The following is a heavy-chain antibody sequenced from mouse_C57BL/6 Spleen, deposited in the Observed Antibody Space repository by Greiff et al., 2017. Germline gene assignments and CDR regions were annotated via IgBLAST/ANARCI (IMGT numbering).Heavy chain of an antibody. J-gene: IGHJ2*01. CDR1: GFTFSSYT. CDR2: ISGGGGNT. CDR3: ARQGLGHFDY. Sequence: VQLKESGGGLVKPGGSLKLSCAASGFTFSSYTMSWVRQTPEKRLEWVATISGGGGNTYYPDSVKGRFTISRDNAKNTLYLQMSSLRSEDTALYYCARQGLGHFDYWGQGTTLTVSS. V-gene: IGHV5-9*01. D-gene: IGHD4-1*01.